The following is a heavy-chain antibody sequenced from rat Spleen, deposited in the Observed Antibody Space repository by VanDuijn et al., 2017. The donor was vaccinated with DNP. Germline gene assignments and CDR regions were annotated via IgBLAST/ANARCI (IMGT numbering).Heavy chain of an antibody. Sequence: EVQLVESGGGLVQPGRSLKLSCAASGFTFSNYGMAWVRQAPTKGLEWVACMSPTTRSSYYRDSVKGRFTISRDNAKNTLYLQMDSLRSEDTATYYCARHNNPYYARDAWGQGTSVTVSS. J-gene: IGHJ4*01. CDR1: GFTFSNYG. V-gene: IGHV5S13*01. CDR2: MSPTTRSS. CDR3: ARHNNPYYARDA. D-gene: IGHD1-10*01.